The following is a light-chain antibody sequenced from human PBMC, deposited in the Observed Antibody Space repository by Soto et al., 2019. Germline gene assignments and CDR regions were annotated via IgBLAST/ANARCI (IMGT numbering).Light chain of an antibody. CDR3: KLSDTPPLT. J-gene: IGKJ4*01. Sequence: IVVTQVTDALSVSRGESATINFKSSKNVLHSSNNENYLAWYQQKPGQPPKLLIYWASTRESGVPDRFSGSGSGTDFTLTFSSLQAEDVAVYFCKLSDTPPLTCCGGTKVDIK. CDR2: WAS. CDR1: KNVLHSSNNENY. V-gene: IGKV4-1*01.